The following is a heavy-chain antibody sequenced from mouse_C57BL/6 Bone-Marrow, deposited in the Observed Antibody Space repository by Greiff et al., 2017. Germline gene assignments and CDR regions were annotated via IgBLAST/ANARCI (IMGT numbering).Heavy chain of an antibody. J-gene: IGHJ4*01. CDR2: ISNLAYSI. CDR1: GFTFSDYG. CDR3: ARQDYYGSSYAMDY. V-gene: IGHV5-15*01. Sequence: EVKVVESGGGLVQPGGSLKLSCAASGFTFSDYGMAWVRQAPRKGPEWVAFISNLAYSIYYADTVTGRFTISRENAKNTLYLEMSSLRSEDTAMYYCARQDYYGSSYAMDYWGQGTSVTVSS. D-gene: IGHD1-1*01.